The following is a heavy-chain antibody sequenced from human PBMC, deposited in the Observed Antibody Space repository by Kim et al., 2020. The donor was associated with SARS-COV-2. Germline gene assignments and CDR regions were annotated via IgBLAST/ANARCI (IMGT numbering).Heavy chain of an antibody. CDR1: GFIFSHYG. D-gene: IGHD5-12*01. CDR2: VGASGTST. CDR3: AKDGLSGYDPYSFDH. Sequence: GGSLRLSCAASGFIFSHYGMTWVRQAPGKGLEWVSGVGASGTSTYYADSVKGRFTVSRDNSKNTLHLQMNSLRVEDTAVYYCAKDGLSGYDPYSFDHWG. V-gene: IGHV3-23*01. J-gene: IGHJ4*01.